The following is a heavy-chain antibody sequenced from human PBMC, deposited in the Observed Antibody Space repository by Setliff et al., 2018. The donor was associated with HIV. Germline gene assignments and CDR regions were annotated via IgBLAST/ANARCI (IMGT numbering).Heavy chain of an antibody. CDR1: GLTGLTFSSYG. CDR3: GRVSGTWPAYYFDF. Sequence: GGSLRLSCAASGLTGLTFSSYGMHWVRQAPGKGLECVTFVRHDGGDKYYADSVKGRFTVSKDNSKKTLYLQMNSLRVEDTAVYYCGRVSGTWPAYYFDFWGQGTLVTVSS. V-gene: IGHV3-30*02. D-gene: IGHD3-3*01. CDR2: VRHDGGDK. J-gene: IGHJ4*02.